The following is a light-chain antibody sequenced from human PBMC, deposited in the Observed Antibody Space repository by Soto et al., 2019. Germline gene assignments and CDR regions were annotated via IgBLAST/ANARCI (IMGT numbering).Light chain of an antibody. CDR1: SSGIGGFYY. V-gene: IGLV2-14*01. CDR2: QVS. CDR3: SSYSSSSTFYV. J-gene: IGLJ1*01. Sequence: QSVLTQPASVSGSPGQSITISCTGTSSGIGGFYYVSWYQRHPGKDPKLMIYQVSNRPSGVSNRFPGSKSGNTASLTISGLQAEDEADYFCSSYSSSSTFYVFGAGTKVTVL.